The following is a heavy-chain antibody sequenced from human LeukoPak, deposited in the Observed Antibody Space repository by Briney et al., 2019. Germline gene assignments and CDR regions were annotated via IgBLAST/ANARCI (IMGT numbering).Heavy chain of an antibody. V-gene: IGHV1-2*02. CDR3: ARVTVGASSEAAFDI. Sequence: ASVKVSCKASGYTFTGYYMHWVRQAPGQGLEWMGWINPNSGGTNYAQKFQGRVTMTRDTSISTAYMELSRLRSDDTAVYYRARVTVGASSEAAFDIWGQGTMVTVSS. CDR1: GYTFTGYY. D-gene: IGHD1-26*01. CDR2: INPNSGGT. J-gene: IGHJ3*02.